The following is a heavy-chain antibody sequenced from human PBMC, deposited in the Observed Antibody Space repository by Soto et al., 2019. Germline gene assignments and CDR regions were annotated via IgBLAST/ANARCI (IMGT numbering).Heavy chain of an antibody. D-gene: IGHD2-15*01. CDR3: ARDKCSGGSCYSSAGWGYYYYYMDV. Sequence: ASVKVSCKASGYTFTSYAMHWVRQAPGQRLEWMGWINAGNGNTKYSQKFQGRVTITRDTSASTAYMELSSLRSEDTAVYYCARDKCSGGSCYSSAGWGYYYYYMDVWGKGTTVTVSS. V-gene: IGHV1-3*01. CDR1: GYTFTSYA. J-gene: IGHJ6*03. CDR2: INAGNGNT.